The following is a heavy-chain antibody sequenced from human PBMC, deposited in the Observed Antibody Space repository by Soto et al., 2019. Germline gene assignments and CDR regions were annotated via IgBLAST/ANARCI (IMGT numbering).Heavy chain of an antibody. V-gene: IGHV3-7*01. D-gene: IGHD1-7*01. CDR3: ARDRDENWNYRIGY. Sequence: GGSLRLSCAASGFTFSSYWMTWVRQAPGKGLEWVANIKQDGSEKYYVDSVKGRFTISRDNAKNSLYLQMNSLRAEDTAVYYCARDRDENWNYRIGYWGQGTLVTVSS. J-gene: IGHJ4*02. CDR2: IKQDGSEK. CDR1: GFTFSSYW.